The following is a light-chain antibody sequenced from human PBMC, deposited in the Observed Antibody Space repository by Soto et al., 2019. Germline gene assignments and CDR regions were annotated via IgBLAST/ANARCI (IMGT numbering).Light chain of an antibody. CDR3: QQRSNWPPT. V-gene: IGKV3-11*01. J-gene: IGKJ2*01. Sequence: EIVLTQSPATLSLSPGERATLSCRASQSVSSYLAWYQQKPGQAPRLLIYDASNMATGIPARFSGSGSWTDFTLTISSLEPEDFAVYYCQQRSNWPPTFGQGTKLEIK. CDR2: DAS. CDR1: QSVSSY.